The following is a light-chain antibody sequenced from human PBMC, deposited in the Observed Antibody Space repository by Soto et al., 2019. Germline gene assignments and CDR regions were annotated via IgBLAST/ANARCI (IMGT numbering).Light chain of an antibody. J-gene: IGKJ1*01. V-gene: IGKV1-5*03. CDR2: KAS. CDR1: QSVNGW. CDR3: QHHGT. Sequence: DFQMTQSPSTLSASVGDRVTITCRASQSVNGWLAWYQQKPGKAPKLLIYKASSLESGVPSKFSGSGSGTEFTLATASLHPDDFATYYCQHHGTFGQGTKVSLK.